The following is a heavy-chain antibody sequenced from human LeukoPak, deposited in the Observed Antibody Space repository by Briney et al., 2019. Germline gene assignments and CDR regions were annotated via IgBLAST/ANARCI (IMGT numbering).Heavy chain of an antibody. Sequence: GSLRLTCSASGCTVSSHYMSWIRQAPGKGLEWVSVIYSGGSTYYAHSVKGRFTISRDNSKNTLYLQMNSLRTEDTAVYYCAKTHDYWGQGPLVTVSS. CDR3: AKTHDY. V-gene: IGHV3-66*02. J-gene: IGHJ4*02. CDR2: IYSGGST. CDR1: GCTVSSHY.